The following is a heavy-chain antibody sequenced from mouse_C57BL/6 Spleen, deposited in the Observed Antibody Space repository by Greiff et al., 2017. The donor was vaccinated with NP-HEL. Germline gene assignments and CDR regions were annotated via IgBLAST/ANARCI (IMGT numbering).Heavy chain of an antibody. Sequence: EVQLVESGEGLVKPGGSLKLSCAASGFTFSSYAMSWVRQTPEKRLEWVAYISSGGDYIYYADTVKGRFTISRDNARNTLYLQMSSLKSEDTAMYYCTRDRGTTPSYYFDYWGQGTTLTVSS. CDR1: GFTFSSYA. CDR2: ISSGGDYI. D-gene: IGHD1-1*01. V-gene: IGHV5-9-1*02. CDR3: TRDRGTTPSYYFDY. J-gene: IGHJ2*01.